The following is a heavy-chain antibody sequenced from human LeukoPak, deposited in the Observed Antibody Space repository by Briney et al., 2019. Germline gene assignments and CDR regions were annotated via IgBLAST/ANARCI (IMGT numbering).Heavy chain of an antibody. CDR3: ARVFPQIAVAGTDDYWYFDL. CDR2: INPNSGGT. D-gene: IGHD6-19*01. CDR1: GYTFTGYY. V-gene: IGHV1-2*02. Sequence: PWASVKVSCKASGYTFTGYYMHWVRQAPGQGLEWMGWINPNSGGTNYAQKFQGRVTMTRDTSISTAYMELSRLRSDDTAVYYCARVFPQIAVAGTDDYWYFDLWGRGTLVTVSS. J-gene: IGHJ2*01.